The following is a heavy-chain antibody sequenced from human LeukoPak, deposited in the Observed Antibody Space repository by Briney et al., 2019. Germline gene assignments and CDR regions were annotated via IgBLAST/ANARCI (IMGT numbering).Heavy chain of an antibody. Sequence: SETLSLTCTVSGGSISSGGYYWSWIRQHPGTGLEWIGYIYYSGSTYYNPSLKSRVTISVDTSKNQFSLKLSSVTAADTAVYYCARYSSPVRYFDYWGQGTLVTVSS. D-gene: IGHD6-13*01. J-gene: IGHJ4*02. CDR3: ARYSSPVRYFDY. CDR2: IYYSGST. V-gene: IGHV4-31*03. CDR1: GGSISSGGYY.